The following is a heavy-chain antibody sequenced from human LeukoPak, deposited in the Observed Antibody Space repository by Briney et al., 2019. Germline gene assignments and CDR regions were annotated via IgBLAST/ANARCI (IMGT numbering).Heavy chain of an antibody. CDR1: GFTVSSNY. V-gene: IGHV3-66*01. CDR3: ARPYDSSGYWHFDY. J-gene: IGHJ4*02. Sequence: GGSLRLSCAASGFTVSSNYMSWVRQTPGKGLEWVSVIYSGGSTYYADSVKGRFTISRDNSKNTLYLQMNSLRAEDTAVYYCARPYDSSGYWHFDYWGQGTLVTVSS. D-gene: IGHD3-22*01. CDR2: IYSGGST.